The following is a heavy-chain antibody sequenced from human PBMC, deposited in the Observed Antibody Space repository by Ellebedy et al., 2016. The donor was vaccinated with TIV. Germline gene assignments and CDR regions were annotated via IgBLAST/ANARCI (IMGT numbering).Heavy chain of an antibody. V-gene: IGHV4-59*01. CDR2: MSYSGRT. J-gene: IGHJ4*02. CDR1: GGSISSNY. D-gene: IGHD1-14*01. CDR3: ARELSGNNRQAFDY. Sequence: MPSETLSLTCTVSGGSISSNYWSWIRQPPGKGLEWIGYMSYSGRTDYNPSLKRRATVSIDTSKNQFSLKLSSVTAADTAVYYCARELSGNNRQAFDYWGQGTLVTVSS.